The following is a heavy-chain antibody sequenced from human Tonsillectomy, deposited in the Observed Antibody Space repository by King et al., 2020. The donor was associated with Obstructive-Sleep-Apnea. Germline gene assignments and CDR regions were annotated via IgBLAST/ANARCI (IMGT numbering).Heavy chain of an antibody. D-gene: IGHD3-10*01. J-gene: IGHJ1*01. CDR2: IYWDGDK. V-gene: IGHV2-5*02. Sequence: TLKESGPTLLKPTQTLTLTCSFSGFSLSTSGVSVGWIRQPPGKALECLALIYWDGDKRYRPSLKNRLTITKDTSKNQVVLKITNMDPVDTATNSCVHRLGGAGNGGAEYCHRWGQGTLVTVSS. CDR3: VHRLGGAGNGGAEYCHR. CDR1: GFSLSTSGVS.